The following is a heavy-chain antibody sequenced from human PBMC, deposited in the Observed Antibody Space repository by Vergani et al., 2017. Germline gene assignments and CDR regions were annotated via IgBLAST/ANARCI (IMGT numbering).Heavy chain of an antibody. CDR2: IYYSGST. V-gene: IGHV4-39*01. J-gene: IGHJ4*01. CDR3: ARGGSRARGYFDY. CDR1: GGSISSSSYY. Sequence: QLQLQESGPGLVKPSETLSLTCTVSGGSISSSSYYWGWIRQPPGKGLEWIGSIYYSGSTYYNPSLKSRVTISVDTSKNQFSLKLSSVTAADTAVYYCARGGSRARGYFDYWGQGTLVTVSS.